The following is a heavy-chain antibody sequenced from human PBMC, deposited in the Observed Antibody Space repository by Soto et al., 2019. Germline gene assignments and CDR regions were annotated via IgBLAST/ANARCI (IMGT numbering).Heavy chain of an antibody. CDR1: GFTVSSYY. J-gene: IGHJ4*02. D-gene: IGHD3-3*01. CDR2: ISSGGST. CDR3: ARDTLGGAYKFWH. Sequence: EVQLVESGGGLVQPGGSLRLSCAASGFTVSSYYMTWVRQAPGQGLEWVSVISSGGSTYYADSVKGRFTISRDNSKNTLYRQMNRLRADDTAVYYSARDTLGGAYKFWHGGQGTLVTVSS. V-gene: IGHV3-66*01.